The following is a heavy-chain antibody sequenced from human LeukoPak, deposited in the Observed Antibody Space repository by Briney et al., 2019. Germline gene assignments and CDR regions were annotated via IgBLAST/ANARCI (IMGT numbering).Heavy chain of an antibody. D-gene: IGHD3-10*01. CDR2: IYYSGST. CDR3: ARYGSGSSVYYFDY. J-gene: IGHJ4*02. V-gene: IGHV4-39*07. CDR1: GGSISSSSYY. Sequence: SETLSLTCTVSGGSISSSSYYWGWIRQPPGKGLEWIGSIYYSGSTYYNPSLKSRVTISVDTSKNQFSLKLSSVTAADTAVYYCARYGSGSSVYYFDYWGQGTLVTVSS.